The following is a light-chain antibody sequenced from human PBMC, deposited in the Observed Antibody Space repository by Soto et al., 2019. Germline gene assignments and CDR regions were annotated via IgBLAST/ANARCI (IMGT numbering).Light chain of an antibody. CDR1: QRVSGGF. CDR2: DTS. CDR3: QQYNNWPLT. Sequence: DIVLTQSPATPSFSPGGRATPYCGASQRVSGGFLAWYQQKPGLAPRLILYDTSFRATGIPDRFSGSGSGTEFTLTISSLQSEDFAVYSCQQYNNWPLTFGGGTKVDI. J-gene: IGKJ4*01. V-gene: IGKV3D-20*01.